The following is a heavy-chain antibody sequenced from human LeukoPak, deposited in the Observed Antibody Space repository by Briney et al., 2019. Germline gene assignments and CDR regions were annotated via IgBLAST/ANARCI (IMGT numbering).Heavy chain of an antibody. CDR2: SRNKANSYST. CDR3: ARDGGERGNSAFEV. Sequence: PAECRTLSCPVSGRSVTNLYMGWVRQAPGKGLEWIGRSRNKANSYSTKYATAVKDRFVISRAASGSLMYLQMYSLKIDDTAVYFCARDGGERGNSAFEVWGQGTEVTVSS. D-gene: IGHD3-16*01. V-gene: IGHV3-72*01. CDR1: GRSVTNLY. J-gene: IGHJ3*01.